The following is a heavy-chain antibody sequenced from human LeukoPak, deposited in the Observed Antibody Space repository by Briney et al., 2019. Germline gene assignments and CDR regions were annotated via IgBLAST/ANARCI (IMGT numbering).Heavy chain of an antibody. D-gene: IGHD3-22*01. CDR2: IYSPGTN. J-gene: IGHJ3*02. CDR1: AGSINSGDYY. CDR3: ARGIGTSYDSSRDAFDI. Sequence: SEALSLTCTVSAGSINSGDYYWSWIRQPAGKGLEWIGRIYSPGTNYNYNPSVKSRVTISIDTSKNQFSLKLTSVTAADTAVYYCARGIGTSYDSSRDAFDIWGQGTMVTVSS. V-gene: IGHV4-61*02.